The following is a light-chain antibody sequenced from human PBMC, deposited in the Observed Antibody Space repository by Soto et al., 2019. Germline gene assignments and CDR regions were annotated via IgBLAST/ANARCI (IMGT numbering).Light chain of an antibody. CDR2: DAS. J-gene: IGKJ5*01. Sequence: ETGLRRNPATLPLAPGERTTPSSRASHSVTRYVAWYQQKPGQAPRLLISDASGRATGIPDRFSVSGSETDFSLTIDILVPEDFAVYFCQQYGSSPVTFGQGTRLEI. CDR3: QQYGSSPVT. V-gene: IGKV3-20*01. CDR1: HSVTRY.